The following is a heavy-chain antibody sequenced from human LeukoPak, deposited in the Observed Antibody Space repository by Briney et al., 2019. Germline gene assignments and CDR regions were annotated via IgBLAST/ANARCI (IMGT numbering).Heavy chain of an antibody. CDR3: AKEHMAAAVYYFDY. J-gene: IGHJ4*02. CDR1: GFIFDDYA. Sequence: GGSLRLSCVASGFIFDDYAMHWVRQAPGKGLEWVSGISWNSDSIGYAGSVKGRFTISGDNSKNTLYLQMNSLRAEDTAVYYCAKEHMAAAVYYFDYWGQGTLVTVSS. CDR2: ISWNSDSI. D-gene: IGHD2-15*01. V-gene: IGHV3-9*01.